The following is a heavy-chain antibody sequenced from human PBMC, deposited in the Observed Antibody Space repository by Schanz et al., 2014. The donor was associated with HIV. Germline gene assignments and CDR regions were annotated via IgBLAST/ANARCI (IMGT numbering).Heavy chain of an antibody. CDR3: ARAPYTSGWYGVDS. J-gene: IGHJ4*02. V-gene: IGHV1-69*06. CDR1: GETFSNYV. CDR2: IIPISGTA. Sequence: QVQLVQSGAEVKKPGSSVRVSCKASGETFSNYVISWVRQAPGQGLEWMGGIIPISGTANYAQKFQGRVTMTADKSTSAAYMELSSLRSEDTAVYYCARAPYTSGWYGVDSWGQGTLVTVSS. D-gene: IGHD6-19*01.